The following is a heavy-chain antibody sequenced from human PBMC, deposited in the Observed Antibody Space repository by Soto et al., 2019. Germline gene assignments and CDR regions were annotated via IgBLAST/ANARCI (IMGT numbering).Heavy chain of an antibody. D-gene: IGHD3-10*01. CDR3: ARDPGYYGSGRGYFDY. Sequence: QVQLQESGPGLVKPSETLSLTCTVSGGSISSYYWSWIRQPPGKGLEWIGYIYYSGSTNYNPSLKGRVTISVDTSKNQFSLKLSSVTAADTAVYYCARDPGYYGSGRGYFDYWGQGTLVTVSS. V-gene: IGHV4-59*01. J-gene: IGHJ4*02. CDR2: IYYSGST. CDR1: GGSISSYY.